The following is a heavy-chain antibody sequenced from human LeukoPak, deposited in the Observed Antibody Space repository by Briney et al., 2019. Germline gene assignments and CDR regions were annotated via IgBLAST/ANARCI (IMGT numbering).Heavy chain of an antibody. Sequence: ASVKVSCKASGGTFSSYAISWVRQAPGQGLEWMGGIIPIFGTANYAQKFQGRVTITTDESTSTAYMELSSLRSEDTAVYYCARAKEPGGYLYYFDHWGQGTLVTVSS. D-gene: IGHD3-22*01. CDR3: ARAKEPGGYLYYFDH. V-gene: IGHV1-69*05. CDR1: GGTFSSYA. CDR2: IIPIFGTA. J-gene: IGHJ4*02.